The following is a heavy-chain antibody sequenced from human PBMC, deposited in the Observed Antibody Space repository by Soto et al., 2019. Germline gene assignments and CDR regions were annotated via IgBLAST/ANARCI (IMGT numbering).Heavy chain of an antibody. CDR1: GYTFTSYD. Sequence: ASVKVSCKASGYTFTSYDIYWVRQATGQGLEWMGWMNPNTGNSGYAQKFQGRVTVTSDTSINTVHMELSSLRSEDTAVYYCARRAETDGWNGFGADKYYFDFWGQGTLVTVSS. J-gene: IGHJ4*02. V-gene: IGHV1-8*01. CDR2: MNPNTGNS. CDR3: ARRAETDGWNGFGADKYYFDF. D-gene: IGHD1-1*01.